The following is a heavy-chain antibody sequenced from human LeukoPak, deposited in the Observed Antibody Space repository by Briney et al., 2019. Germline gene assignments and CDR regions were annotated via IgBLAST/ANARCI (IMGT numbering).Heavy chain of an antibody. D-gene: IGHD3-22*01. CDR2: IIPIFGTA. CDR3: ARATSGYYYLHY. Sequence: GASVKVSCKASGGTFSSYAISWVRQAPGQGLEWMGGIIPIFGTANYAQKFQGRVTITADESTSTAYMELSSLRSEDTAVYYCARATSGYYYLHYWGQGTLVTVSS. J-gene: IGHJ4*02. CDR1: GGTFSSYA. V-gene: IGHV1-69*13.